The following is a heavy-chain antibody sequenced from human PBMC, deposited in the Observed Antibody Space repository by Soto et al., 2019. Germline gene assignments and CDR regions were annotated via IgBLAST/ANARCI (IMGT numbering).Heavy chain of an antibody. CDR1: GFTFSSYA. Sequence: EVQLLESGGGLVQPGGSLRLSCAASGFTFSSYAMTWVRQAPGQGLEWVSTVTGSGAGTYYADSVKGRFTISRDNSKDTLFLHLNSLTVEDTALYFSAKTYGLRYCDSWGQGTLVTVSS. CDR3: AKTYGLRYCDS. V-gene: IGHV3-23*01. CDR2: VTGSGAGT. J-gene: IGHJ5*01. D-gene: IGHD3-9*01.